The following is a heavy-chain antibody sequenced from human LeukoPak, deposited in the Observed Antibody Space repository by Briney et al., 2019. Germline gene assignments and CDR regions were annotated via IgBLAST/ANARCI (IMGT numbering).Heavy chain of an antibody. Sequence: GGSLRLSCAASGFTFSSYAMHWVRQAPGKGLEWVAVISYDGSNKYYADSVKGRFTISRDNSKNTLYLQMNSLRAEDTAVYYCARAGYCGGDCYFRYYFDYWGQGTLVTVSS. D-gene: IGHD2-21*02. CDR1: GFTFSSYA. J-gene: IGHJ4*02. V-gene: IGHV3-30*04. CDR2: ISYDGSNK. CDR3: ARAGYCGGDCYFRYYFDY.